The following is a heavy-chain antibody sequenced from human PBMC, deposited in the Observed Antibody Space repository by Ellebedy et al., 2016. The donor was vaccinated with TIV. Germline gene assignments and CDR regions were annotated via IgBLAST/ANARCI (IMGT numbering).Heavy chain of an antibody. D-gene: IGHD2-15*01. V-gene: IGHV3-23*01. CDR1: GFTFSSYA. CDR2: ISGSGGST. J-gene: IGHJ4*02. CDR3: ANSLFCSGGSCYRDFDY. Sequence: GGSLRLXXAASGFTFSSYAMSWVRQAPGKGLEWVSAISGSGGSTYYADSVKGRFTISRDNSKNTLYLQMNSLRAEDTAVYYCANSLFCSGGSCYRDFDYWGQGTLVTVSS.